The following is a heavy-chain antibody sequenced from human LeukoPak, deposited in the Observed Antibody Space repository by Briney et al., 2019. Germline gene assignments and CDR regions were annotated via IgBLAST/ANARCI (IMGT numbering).Heavy chain of an antibody. CDR3: ARDVRIGRSSSWDPGYFDY. D-gene: IGHD6-13*01. CDR2: IIPILGIA. J-gene: IGHJ4*02. CDR1: GGTFSSYA. Sequence: SVKVSCKASGGTFSSYAISWVRQAPGQGLEWMGRIIPILGIANYAQKFQGRVTITADKSTSTAYMELSSLRSEDTAVYYCARDVRIGRSSSWDPGYFDYWGQGTLVTVSS. V-gene: IGHV1-69*04.